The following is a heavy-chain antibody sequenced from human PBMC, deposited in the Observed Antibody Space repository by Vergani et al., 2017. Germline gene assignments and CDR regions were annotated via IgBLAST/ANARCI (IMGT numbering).Heavy chain of an antibody. J-gene: IGHJ4*02. CDR1: GFTFSSYS. CDR3: ARQFSPTYYEFWSGYPFYY. D-gene: IGHD3-3*01. Sequence: VQLVESGGGLVKPGGSLRLSCAASGFTFSSYSMNWVRQAPGKGLEWVSSISSSRSYIYYADSVKGRFTISRDNAKNSLYLQMNSLRAEDTAVYYCARQFSPTYYEFWSGYPFYYWGQGTLVTVSS. CDR2: ISSSRSYI. V-gene: IGHV3-21*01.